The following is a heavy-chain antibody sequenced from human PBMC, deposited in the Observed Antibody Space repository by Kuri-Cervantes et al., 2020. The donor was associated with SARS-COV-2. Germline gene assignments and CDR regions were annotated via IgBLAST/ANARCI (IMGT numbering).Heavy chain of an antibody. CDR1: GGSIRSNNW. CDR2: IYHSGST. J-gene: IGHJ4*02. Sequence: SETLSLTCAVSGGSIRSNNWWTWVRQAPGKELEWIGEIYHSGSTNYNPSLKSRVTISVDTSKNQFSLKLSSVTAADTAVYYCARGVRYCSSTSCSSYFDYWGQGTLVTVSS. D-gene: IGHD2-2*01. V-gene: IGHV4-4*02. CDR3: ARGVRYCSSTSCSSYFDY.